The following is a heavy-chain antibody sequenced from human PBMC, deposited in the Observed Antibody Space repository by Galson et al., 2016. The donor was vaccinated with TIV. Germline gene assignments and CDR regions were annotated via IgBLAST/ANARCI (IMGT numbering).Heavy chain of an antibody. V-gene: IGHV4-4*09. CDR3: ASPPLFYREQYSSGPYFDY. CDR1: GDSLYTYY. Sequence: LSLTCTMSGDSLYTYYWSWFRQTPGKRLEWIGHIHDTGMSDKNPSLNGRVSLSLDISNSQFSLRLTSVTEADTAVYYCASPPLFYREQYSSGPYFDYWGQGTLVTVSS. J-gene: IGHJ4*02. D-gene: IGHD6-19*01. CDR2: IHDTGMS.